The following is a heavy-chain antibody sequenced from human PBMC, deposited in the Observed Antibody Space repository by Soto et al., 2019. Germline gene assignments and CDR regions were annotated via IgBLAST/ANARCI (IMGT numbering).Heavy chain of an antibody. Sequence: QVQLQESGPGLVKPSETLSLTCTVSGGSISSYYWSWIRQPPGKGLEWIGYIYYSGSTNYNPSLKSRVHISVDTSKNQFSLKLSSVTAADTAVYYCARHWGAAPYFFHPWGQGTLVTVSS. D-gene: IGHD1-26*01. V-gene: IGHV4-59*08. CDR2: IYYSGST. CDR3: ARHWGAAPYFFHP. CDR1: GGSISSYY. J-gene: IGHJ5*02.